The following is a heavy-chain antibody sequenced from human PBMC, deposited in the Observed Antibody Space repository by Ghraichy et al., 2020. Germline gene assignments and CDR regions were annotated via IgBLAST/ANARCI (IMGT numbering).Heavy chain of an antibody. J-gene: IGHJ6*02. CDR3: ARVGAFRYTSYYGMDV. D-gene: IGHD5-18*01. CDR2: IYFSGNT. CDR1: GFSINSGYY. Sequence: SETLSLTCSVSGFSINSGYYWCWVRQPPGKGLEWIATIYFSGNTYYNPSLKSRVAISIDTSKNQFSLQLSSVTAADAAMYYCARVGAFRYTSYYGMDVWGHGTTVTVSS. V-gene: IGHV4-38-2*02.